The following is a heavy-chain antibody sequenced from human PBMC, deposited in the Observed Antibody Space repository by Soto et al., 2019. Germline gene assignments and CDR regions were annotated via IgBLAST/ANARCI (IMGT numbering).Heavy chain of an antibody. CDR1: GYSFTNYG. D-gene: IGHD6-19*01. CDR2: ISAYNGDT. J-gene: IGHJ6*03. Sequence: QDQLVQSGGEVKKPGASVKVSCKASGYSFTNYGITWVRQAPGQGLEWMGWISAYNGDTNYAQKLQGRVTMTTDASTSTAYLELRSLSSDDTPVYYCARDRGVAPPVAGNTHYYYYMDVWGKGTTVTVSS. CDR3: ARDRGVAPPVAGNTHYYYYMDV. V-gene: IGHV1-18*01.